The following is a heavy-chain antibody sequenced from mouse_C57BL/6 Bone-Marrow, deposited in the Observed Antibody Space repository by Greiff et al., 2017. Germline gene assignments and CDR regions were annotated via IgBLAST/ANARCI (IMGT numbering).Heavy chain of an antibody. V-gene: IGHV1-15*01. CDR2: IDPETGGT. J-gene: IGHJ4*01. CDR3: TRSGSSYEYYAMDY. Sequence: VQLQQSGAGLVRPGASVTLSCKASGYTFTDYEMHWVKQTPVHGLEWIGAIDPETGGTAYNQKFKGKAILTADKSSSTAYMELRSLTSEDSAVYYCTRSGSSYEYYAMDYWGQGTSVTVSS. CDR1: GYTFTDYE. D-gene: IGHD1-1*01.